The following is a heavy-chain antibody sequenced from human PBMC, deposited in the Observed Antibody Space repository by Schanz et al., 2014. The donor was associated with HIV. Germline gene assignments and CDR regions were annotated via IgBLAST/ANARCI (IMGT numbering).Heavy chain of an antibody. CDR3: ARAPPREQWLIGYYGMDV. Sequence: QVQLVQSGAEVKKPGSSVKVSCKASGGTFSSYAISWVRQAPGQGLEWMGGMIPSFRLRTYAQKFQGRVTIAADESASTAYMELSSLRSEDTAVYYCARAPPREQWLIGYYGMDVWGQGTTVTVSS. J-gene: IGHJ6*02. V-gene: IGHV1-69*01. CDR1: GGTFSSYA. D-gene: IGHD6-19*01. CDR2: MIPSFRLR.